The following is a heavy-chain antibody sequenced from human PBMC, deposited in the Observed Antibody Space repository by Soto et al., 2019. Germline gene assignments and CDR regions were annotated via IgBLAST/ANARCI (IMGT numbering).Heavy chain of an antibody. J-gene: IGHJ6*02. CDR1: GGSISSGGYY. CDR3: ARDQRLKLRYLGGDYYYGMDV. D-gene: IGHD1-26*01. Sequence: PSETLSLTCTVSGGSISSGGYYWSWIRQHPGKGLEWIGYIYYSGSTYYNPSLKSRVTISVDTSKNQFSLKLSSVTAADTAVYYCARDQRLKLRYLGGDYYYGMDVWGQGTTVTVSS. V-gene: IGHV4-31*03. CDR2: IYYSGST.